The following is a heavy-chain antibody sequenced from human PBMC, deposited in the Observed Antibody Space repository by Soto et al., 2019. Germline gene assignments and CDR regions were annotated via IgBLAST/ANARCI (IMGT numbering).Heavy chain of an antibody. V-gene: IGHV3-74*01. CDR1: GVTFSNDW. J-gene: IGHJ6*03. CDR2: INSDGSGS. D-gene: IGHD2-15*01. CDR3: ARGDCVGGTCYSLARSFYYYMDV. Sequence: EVQLVESGGGLVQPGGSRRLSGAASGVTFSNDWMYWVRQAPGKGLVWVSRINSDGSGSSYADSVKGRLTISRDNVKNTLYLQMDSLRAEDTAVYSCARGDCVGGTCYSLARSFYYYMDVWGKGTTVTVFS.